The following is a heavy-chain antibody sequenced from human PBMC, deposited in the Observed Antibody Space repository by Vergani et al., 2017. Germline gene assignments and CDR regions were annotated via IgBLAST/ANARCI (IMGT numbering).Heavy chain of an antibody. CDR1: GYSFTNYW. CDR2: IYPGDSDT. CDR3: ASRLAVAGTDYFDY. V-gene: IGHV5-51*01. D-gene: IGHD6-19*01. Sequence: EVQLVQSGAEVKKPGESLKISCKRSGYSFTNYWIAWVRQMPGKGLEWMGSIYPGDSDTRYSPSFQGQVTISADKSISTAYLQWSSLKASDTAMYDCASRLAVAGTDYFDYWGQGPLVTVSS. J-gene: IGHJ4*02.